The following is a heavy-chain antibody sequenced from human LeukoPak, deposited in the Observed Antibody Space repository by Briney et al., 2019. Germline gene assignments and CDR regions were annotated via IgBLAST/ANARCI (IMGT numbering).Heavy chain of an antibody. V-gene: IGHV4-34*01. CDR1: GGSFSGYY. CDR3: ARGPYSYDSSGAFDI. Sequence: SETLSLTCAVYGGSFSGYYWSWIRQPPGKGLEWIGEIHHSGRTNYNPSLKSRVTISVDTSKNQFSLKLSSVTAADTAVYFCARGPYSYDSSGAFDIWGQGTMVTVSS. J-gene: IGHJ3*02. D-gene: IGHD3-22*01. CDR2: IHHSGRT.